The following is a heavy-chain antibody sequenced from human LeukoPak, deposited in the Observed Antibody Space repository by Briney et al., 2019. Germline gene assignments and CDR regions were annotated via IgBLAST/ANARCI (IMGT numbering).Heavy chain of an antibody. D-gene: IGHD5-24*01. Sequence: GGSLRLSCAASGFTFSSYEMNWVRQAPGKGLEWVSYISSSGSTIYYADSVKGRFTISRDNAKNSLYLQMNSLRAEDTALYYCARSWMATKTGFDYWGQGTLVTVSS. CDR1: GFTFSSYE. J-gene: IGHJ4*02. CDR3: ARSWMATKTGFDY. CDR2: ISSSGSTI. V-gene: IGHV3-48*03.